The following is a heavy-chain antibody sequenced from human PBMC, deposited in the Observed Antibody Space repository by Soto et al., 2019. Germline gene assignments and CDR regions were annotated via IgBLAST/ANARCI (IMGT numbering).Heavy chain of an antibody. CDR1: GYTFTSYG. CDR2: ISAYNGNT. CDR3: AREASGDYEYNWFDP. V-gene: IGHV1-18*01. D-gene: IGHD4-17*01. J-gene: IGHJ5*02. Sequence: QVQLVQSGAEVKKPGASVKVSCKASGYTFTSYGISWVRQAPGQGLEWMGWISAYNGNTNYAQKLQGRVTMTTDTSTSTAYMELRGLRSDDTAVYYCAREASGDYEYNWFDPWGQGTLVTVSS.